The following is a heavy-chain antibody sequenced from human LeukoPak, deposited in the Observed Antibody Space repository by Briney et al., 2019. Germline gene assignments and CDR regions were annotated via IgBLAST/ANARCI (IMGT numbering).Heavy chain of an antibody. Sequence: GASMKVSCKASGYTFSDFYIHWVRQAPGQGLEYVGWITPKSGDTYSPKRFQGRVTMTRDASISTAYMELSSLRSDDTAVYFCARVRLADERAWAYWGQGTLVTVSS. CDR3: ARVRLADERAWAY. CDR1: GYTFSDFY. J-gene: IGHJ4*02. D-gene: IGHD3-3*02. CDR2: ITPKSGDT. V-gene: IGHV1-2*02.